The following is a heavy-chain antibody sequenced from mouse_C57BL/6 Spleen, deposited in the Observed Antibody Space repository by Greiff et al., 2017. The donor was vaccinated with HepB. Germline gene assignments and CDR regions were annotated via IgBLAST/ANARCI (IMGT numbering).Heavy chain of an antibody. D-gene: IGHD1-1*01. Sequence: QVQLKESGAELVRPGASVTLSCKASGYTFTDYEMHWVKQTPVHGLEWIGAIDPETGGTAYNQKFKGKAILTADKSSSTAYMELRSLTSEDSAVYYCTRGYGSPLYWYFDVWGTGTTVTVSS. CDR3: TRGYGSPLYWYFDV. CDR2: IDPETGGT. V-gene: IGHV1-15*01. CDR1: GYTFTDYE. J-gene: IGHJ1*03.